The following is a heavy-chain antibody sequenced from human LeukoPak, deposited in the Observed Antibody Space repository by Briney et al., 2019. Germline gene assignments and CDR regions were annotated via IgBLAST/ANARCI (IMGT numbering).Heavy chain of an antibody. Sequence: GGSLRLSCEASGFTFSSYWMSWVRQAPGKGLEWVANIKQDGSEKYYVDSVKGQFTISRDNAKNSLYLQMNSLRAEDTAVYYCARKGGATTYGYYYYYMDVWGKGTTVNISS. CDR2: IKQDGSEK. CDR1: GFTFSSYW. V-gene: IGHV3-7*01. J-gene: IGHJ6*03. CDR3: ARKGGATTYGYYYYYMDV. D-gene: IGHD1-26*01.